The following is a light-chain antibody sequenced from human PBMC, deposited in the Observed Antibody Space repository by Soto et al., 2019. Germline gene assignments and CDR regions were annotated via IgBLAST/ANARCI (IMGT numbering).Light chain of an antibody. CDR3: QQSYSTLPLT. V-gene: IGKV1-39*01. Sequence: DIPMTQSPSSLSASLGDRVTISCRASQSISRFLNWYQQKAGKAPKLLIYGASSLQSGVPARFSGRGSGTDFTLTINNLQVEDSATYYCQQSYSTLPLTFGGGTKVEIK. CDR2: GAS. J-gene: IGKJ4*01. CDR1: QSISRF.